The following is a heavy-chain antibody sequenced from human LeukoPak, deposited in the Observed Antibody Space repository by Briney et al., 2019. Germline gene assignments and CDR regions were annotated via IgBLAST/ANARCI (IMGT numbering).Heavy chain of an antibody. D-gene: IGHD6-19*01. CDR3: ARGPGYSSGSTVGSYFDY. CDR2: INHSGST. J-gene: IGHJ4*02. CDR1: GGSFSGYY. Sequence: PSETLSLTCAVYGGSFSGYYCSWIRHPPGKGLEWIGEINHSGSTNYNPSLKSRVTTSVDTSKNQFSLKLSSVTAADTAVYYCARGPGYSSGSTVGSYFDYWGQGTLVTVSS. V-gene: IGHV4-34*01.